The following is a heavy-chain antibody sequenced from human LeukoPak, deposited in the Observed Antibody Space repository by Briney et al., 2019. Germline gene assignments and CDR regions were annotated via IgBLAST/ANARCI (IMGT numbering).Heavy chain of an antibody. J-gene: IGHJ4*02. D-gene: IGHD4-17*01. CDR3: ARLAYGDYYFDS. CDR2: IYTSGST. V-gene: IGHV4-4*07. Sequence: SETLSLTCTVSGDSISGYFWSWIRQPVGKGLEWIGRIYTSGSTNYNPSLKSRVSMSLDTSKNQFSLKLSSVTAADTAMFYCARLAYGDYYFDSWGPGTLVTVSS. CDR1: GDSISGYF.